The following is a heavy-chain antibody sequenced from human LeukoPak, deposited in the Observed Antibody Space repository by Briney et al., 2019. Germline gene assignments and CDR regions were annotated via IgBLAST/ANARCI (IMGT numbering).Heavy chain of an antibody. Sequence: PGGSLRLSCAASGFTFSSYGMHWVRQAPGKGLEWVAFIRYDGSNKYYADSVKGRFTISRDNSKNTLYLQMNSLRAEDTAVYYCAKDKTAAGSPPTNLDYWGQGTLVTVSS. CDR2: IRYDGSNK. J-gene: IGHJ4*02. CDR3: AKDKTAAGSPPTNLDY. D-gene: IGHD6-13*01. V-gene: IGHV3-30*02. CDR1: GFTFSSYG.